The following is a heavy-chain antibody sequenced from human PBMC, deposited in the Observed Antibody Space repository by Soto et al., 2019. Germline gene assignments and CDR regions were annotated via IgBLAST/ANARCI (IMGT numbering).Heavy chain of an antibody. CDR3: ARKRFLEWSAWFDP. D-gene: IGHD3-3*01. CDR1: GYSFTSYW. CDR2: IYPGDSDS. Sequence: GESLKISWKGSGYSFTSYWIGWVRQMPGKGLEWMGSIYPGDSDSRYIPSFQGQVTISADKSISTAYLQWSSLKASDTAMYYCARKRFLEWSAWFDPWGQGTLVTVSS. V-gene: IGHV5-51*01. J-gene: IGHJ5*02.